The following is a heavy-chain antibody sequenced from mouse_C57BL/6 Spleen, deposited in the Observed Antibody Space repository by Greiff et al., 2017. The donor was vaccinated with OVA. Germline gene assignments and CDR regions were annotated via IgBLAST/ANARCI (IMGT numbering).Heavy chain of an antibody. CDR1: GFNIKDYY. D-gene: IGHD1-1*01. J-gene: IGHJ3*01. CDR3: TTMGDYYGSSYVGFAY. V-gene: IGHV14-1*01. CDR2: IDPEDGDT. Sequence: VQLQQSGAELVRPGASVTLSCTASGFNIKDYYMHWVKQRPEQGLEWIGRIDPEDGDTEYAPKFQGKATMTADPSSNTAYLQLSSLTSEDTAVYYCTTMGDYYGSSYVGFAYWGQGTLVTVSA.